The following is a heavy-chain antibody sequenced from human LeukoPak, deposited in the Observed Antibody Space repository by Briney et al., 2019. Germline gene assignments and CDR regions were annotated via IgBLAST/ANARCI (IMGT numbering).Heavy chain of an antibody. Sequence: SETLSLTCTVSGYSISSGYYWGWIRQPPGKGLEWIGSIYHSGSTNYNPSLKSRATISVDTAKNQVSLKLSSVTAADTAVYYCARPARIAASGRYAFDFWGEGTLVTVSS. CDR3: ARPARIAASGRYAFDF. CDR1: GYSISSGYY. J-gene: IGHJ3*01. CDR2: IYHSGST. V-gene: IGHV4-38-2*02. D-gene: IGHD6-13*01.